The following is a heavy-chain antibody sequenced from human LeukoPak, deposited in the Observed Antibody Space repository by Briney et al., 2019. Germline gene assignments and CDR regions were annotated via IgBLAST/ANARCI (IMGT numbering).Heavy chain of an antibody. CDR2: IDWNGAST. V-gene: IGHV3-20*04. D-gene: IGHD3-10*01. CDR1: GFTFDDYG. CDR3: ARGSTMVSDY. J-gene: IGHJ4*02. Sequence: GGSLGLSCAAAGFTFDDYGMSWGRQVAGQGLEWVSGIDWNGASTGYADSVKGRFTISRDNAKKSLYLQMNSLRAEDTALYYCARGSTMVSDYWGQGTLVTVSS.